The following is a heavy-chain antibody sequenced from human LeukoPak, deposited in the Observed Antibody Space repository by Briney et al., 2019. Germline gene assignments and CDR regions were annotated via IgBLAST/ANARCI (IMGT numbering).Heavy chain of an antibody. D-gene: IGHD3-10*01. Sequence: GGSLRLSCAASGFTFSSYGMSWVRQAPGKGLEWVSGISGSGGSTYYAAFVKGRFTISRDNSKNTLFLQMNSLRAEDTAVYYCAKDAYYYGPGGGAFDIWGQGTMVTVSS. V-gene: IGHV3-23*01. CDR2: ISGSGGST. CDR3: AKDAYYYGPGGGAFDI. CDR1: GFTFSSYG. J-gene: IGHJ3*02.